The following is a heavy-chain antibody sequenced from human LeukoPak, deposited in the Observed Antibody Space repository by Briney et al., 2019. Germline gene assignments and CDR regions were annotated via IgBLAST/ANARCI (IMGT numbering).Heavy chain of an antibody. J-gene: IGHJ5*02. D-gene: IGHD6-19*01. CDR2: IKSKTDGGTT. CDR3: TTEIWQWLGDNWFDP. CDR1: GFTFSDYD. Sequence: GGSLRLSCAASGFTFSDYDMSWIRQAPGKGLEWVGRIKSKTDGGTTDYAAPVKGRFTISRDDSKNTLYLQMNSLKTEDTAVYYCTTEIWQWLGDNWFDPWGQGTLVTVSS. V-gene: IGHV3-15*01.